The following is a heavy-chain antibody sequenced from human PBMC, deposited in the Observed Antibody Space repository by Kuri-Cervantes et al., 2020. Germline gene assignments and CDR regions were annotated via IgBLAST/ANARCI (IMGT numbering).Heavy chain of an antibody. CDR3: ASEVPTVTTGFDY. CDR1: GYTFTGYY. CDR2: INPNSGGT. D-gene: IGHD4-17*01. Sequence: ASVKVSCKASGYTFTGYYMHWVRQAPGQGLEWMGWINPNSGGTNYAQKFQGWVTMTRDTSISTAYMELSRLRSDDTAVYYCASEVPTVTTGFDYWGQGTLVTVSS. V-gene: IGHV1-2*04. J-gene: IGHJ4*02.